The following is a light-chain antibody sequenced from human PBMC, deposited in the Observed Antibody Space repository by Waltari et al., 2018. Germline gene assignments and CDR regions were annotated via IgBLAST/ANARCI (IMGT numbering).Light chain of an antibody. CDR2: EVS. CDR1: SSDVGGYNF. V-gene: IGLV2-8*01. CDR3: SSYAGNHVV. Sequence: QSALTQPPSASGSPGQSVTISCTGTSSDVGGYNFFSWYHQHPGKAPKLMIYEVSKRPSGVPDRFSGSKSGNTASLTVSGLQPEDEADYYCSSYAGNHVVFGGGTKLTVL. J-gene: IGLJ2*01.